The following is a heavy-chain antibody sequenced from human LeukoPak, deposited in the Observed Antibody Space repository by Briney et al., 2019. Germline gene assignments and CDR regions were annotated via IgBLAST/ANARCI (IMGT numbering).Heavy chain of an antibody. CDR1: GFTFSSYA. CDR2: ISGSGGST. D-gene: IGHD2-2*01. Sequence: GGSLRLSCAASGFTFSSYATSWVRQAPGKGLEWVSAISGSGGSTYYADSVKGRFTISRDNSKNTLYLKMNSLRAEDTAVYYCAKKEQIVVVPAALDFDYWGQGTLVTVSS. J-gene: IGHJ4*02. CDR3: AKKEQIVVVPAALDFDY. V-gene: IGHV3-23*01.